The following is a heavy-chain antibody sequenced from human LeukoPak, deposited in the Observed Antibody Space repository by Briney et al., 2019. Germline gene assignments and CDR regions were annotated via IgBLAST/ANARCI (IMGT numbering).Heavy chain of an antibody. V-gene: IGHV1-18*01. J-gene: IGHJ6*02. D-gene: IGHD3-10*01. CDR3: AGVGYGSGSYYPRRDYYYGMDV. CDR1: GYTFTSYG. CDR2: ISAYNGNT. Sequence: ASVKVSCKASGYTFTSYGISWVRQAPGQGLEWMGWISAYNGNTNYAQKLQGRVTMTTDTSTSTAYMELRSLRSDDTAVYYCAGVGYGSGSYYPRRDYYYGMDVWGQGTTVTVSS.